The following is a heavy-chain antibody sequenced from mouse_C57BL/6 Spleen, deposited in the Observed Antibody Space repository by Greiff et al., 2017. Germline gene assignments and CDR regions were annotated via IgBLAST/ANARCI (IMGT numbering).Heavy chain of an antibody. Sequence: QVQLQQPGAELVKPGASVKLSCKASGYTFTSYWMHWVKQRPGQGLEWIGMIHPNSGSTNYNEKFKSKATLTVDESSSTAYMQLSSLTSEDSAVYYCARDYGSNYFDYWGQGTTLTVSS. CDR3: ARDYGSNYFDY. V-gene: IGHV1-64*01. CDR2: IHPNSGST. D-gene: IGHD1-1*01. CDR1: GYTFTSYW. J-gene: IGHJ2*01.